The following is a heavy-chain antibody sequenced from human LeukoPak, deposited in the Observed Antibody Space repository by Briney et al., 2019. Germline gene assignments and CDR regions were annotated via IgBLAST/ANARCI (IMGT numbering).Heavy chain of an antibody. V-gene: IGHV4-34*01. D-gene: IGHD4-23*01. CDR3: ARPTVVHWYFDL. Sequence: PSETLSLTCAVYGGSFSGYYWSWIRQPPGKGLEWIGEINRSGSTNYNPSLKSRVTISVDTSKNQFSLKLSSVTAADTAVYYCARPTVVHWYFDLWGRGTLVTVSS. CDR2: INRSGST. CDR1: GGSFSGYY. J-gene: IGHJ2*01.